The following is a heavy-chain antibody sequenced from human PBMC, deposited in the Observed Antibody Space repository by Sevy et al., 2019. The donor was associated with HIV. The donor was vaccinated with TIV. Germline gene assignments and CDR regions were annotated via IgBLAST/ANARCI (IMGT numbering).Heavy chain of an antibody. CDR2: FTTISSSI. CDR3: ARSDGYNYFDY. CDR1: GFTFSRYS. J-gene: IGHJ4*02. Sequence: GGSLRLSCAASGFTFSRYSMNWVRQAPGKGLEWLSYFTTISSSIYYADSVKGRFTISRDNAKNSLYLQMNSLRAEDTAVYYCARSDGYNYFDYWGQGTLVTVSS. D-gene: IGHD5-12*01. V-gene: IGHV3-48*01.